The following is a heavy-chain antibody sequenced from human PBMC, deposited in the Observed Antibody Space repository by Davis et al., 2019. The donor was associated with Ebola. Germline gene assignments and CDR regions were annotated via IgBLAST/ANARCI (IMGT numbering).Heavy chain of an antibody. CDR1: GYTFTNYG. Sequence: AASVKVSCKASGYTFTNYGINWVRQAPGQGLEWMGWISAYNGNTNYAQKLQGRVTMTADTSTSTAYMELRSLRSDDDTAVYYCARYTQWPYPTDAFDIWGQGTMVTVSS. V-gene: IGHV1-18*01. J-gene: IGHJ3*02. CDR2: ISAYNGNT. D-gene: IGHD6-19*01. CDR3: ARYTQWPYPTDAFDI.